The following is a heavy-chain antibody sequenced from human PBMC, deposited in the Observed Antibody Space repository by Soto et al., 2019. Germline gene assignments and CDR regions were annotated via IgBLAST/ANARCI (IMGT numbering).Heavy chain of an antibody. V-gene: IGHV1-69*08. CDR2: IIPILGIA. CDR1: GGTFSSYT. D-gene: IGHD3-9*01. CDR3: ERDSADRYHEKYFDY. J-gene: IGHJ4*02. Sequence: QVQLVQSGAEVKKPGSSVKVSCKASGGTFSSYTISWVRQAPGQGLEWMGRIIPILGIANYAQKFQGRVTITADKSTSTAYMELSSLRSEDTAVYYCERDSADRYHEKYFDYWGQGTLVTVSS.